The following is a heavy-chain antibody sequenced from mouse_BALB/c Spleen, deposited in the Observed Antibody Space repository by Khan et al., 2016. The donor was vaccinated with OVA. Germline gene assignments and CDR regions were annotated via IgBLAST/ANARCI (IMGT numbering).Heavy chain of an antibody. Sequence: EVQLQESGPGLVKPSQSLSLTCTVTGYSITSGYAWNWIRQFPGNKLEWMGYISYSGGPSYKPSLQSRISITRDTSKNQFFLQLYSVNTEDTATYYCARGNYYGYDLDYRGQGTPLTVSS. CDR2: ISYSGGP. J-gene: IGHJ2*01. V-gene: IGHV3-2*02. CDR1: GYSITSGYA. D-gene: IGHD1-2*01. CDR3: ARGNYYGYDLDY.